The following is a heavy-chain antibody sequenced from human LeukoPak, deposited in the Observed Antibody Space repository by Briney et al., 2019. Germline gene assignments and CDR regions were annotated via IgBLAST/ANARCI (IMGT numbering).Heavy chain of an antibody. CDR1: GYSFTTYR. CDR3: ARVAEDCSSTRCYAGVDY. V-gene: IGHV1-18*01. CDR2: ISGYNGNT. D-gene: IGHD2-2*01. J-gene: IGHJ4*02. Sequence: ASVKVSCKASGYSFTTYRISWVRQAPGQGLEWMGWISGYNGNTNYAQILQDRVTMTTDTSTSTAYMELRSLRSDDTAVYYCARVAEDCSSTRCYAGVDYWGQGTLVTVSS.